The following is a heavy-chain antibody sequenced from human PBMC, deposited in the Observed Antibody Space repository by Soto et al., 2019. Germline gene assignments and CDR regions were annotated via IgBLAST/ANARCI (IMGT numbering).Heavy chain of an antibody. V-gene: IGHV3-21*01. CDR2: ISSSSSYI. Sequence: PGGSLRLSCAASGFTFSSYSMNWVRQAPGKGLEWVSSISSSSSYIYYADSVKDRFTISRDNAKNSLYLQMNSLRAEDTALYYCASHPRDSSGYWYYFDYWGQGTLVTVSS. CDR1: GFTFSSYS. CDR3: ASHPRDSSGYWYYFDY. J-gene: IGHJ4*02. D-gene: IGHD3-22*01.